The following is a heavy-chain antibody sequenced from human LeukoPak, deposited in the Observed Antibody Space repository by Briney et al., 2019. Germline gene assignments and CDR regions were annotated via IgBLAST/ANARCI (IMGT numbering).Heavy chain of an antibody. CDR1: EFAFGNSS. CDR2: ISRSGGST. V-gene: IGHV3-23*01. Sequence: GGSLRLSCAASEFAFGNSSMSWVRQAPGKGLEWVSSISRSGGSTYYADSVKGRFTISRGNSENTLFLQLNSLKDEDTAVYYCAKGTQGYCSGGNCYPFVSWGQGTLVTVSS. D-gene: IGHD2-15*01. CDR3: AKGTQGYCSGGNCYPFVS. J-gene: IGHJ4*02.